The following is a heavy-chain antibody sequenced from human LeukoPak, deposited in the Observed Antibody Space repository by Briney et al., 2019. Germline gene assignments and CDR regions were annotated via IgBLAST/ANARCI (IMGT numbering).Heavy chain of an antibody. D-gene: IGHD6-13*01. Sequence: PSETLSLTCTVSGGSITRYYWNWIRQPPGKGLEYIGYMYYSGSTNYNPSLKSRVTISVDTSKNQFSLKLSSVTAADTAVYYCARLWGSISWYYFDYWGQGTLVTVSS. CDR2: MYYSGST. J-gene: IGHJ4*02. V-gene: IGHV4-59*12. CDR3: ARLWGSISWYYFDY. CDR1: GGSITRYY.